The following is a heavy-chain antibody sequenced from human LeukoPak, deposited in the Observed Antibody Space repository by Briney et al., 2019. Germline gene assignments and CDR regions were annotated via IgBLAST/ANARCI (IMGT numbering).Heavy chain of an antibody. J-gene: IGHJ4*02. Sequence: ASVKVSCKASGHSFNKYAITWVRQAPGQGLEWMGEFIPIFGTAKYAKKFQGRVTITADKSTSTAYMELSSLRSEDTAVYYCAGSDIVATGGVDYWGQGTLVTVSS. CDR1: GHSFNKYA. V-gene: IGHV1-69*06. D-gene: IGHD5-12*01. CDR2: FIPIFGTA. CDR3: AGSDIVATGGVDY.